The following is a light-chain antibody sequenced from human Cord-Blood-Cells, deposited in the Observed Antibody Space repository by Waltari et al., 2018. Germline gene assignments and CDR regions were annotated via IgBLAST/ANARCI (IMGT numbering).Light chain of an antibody. Sequence: NQMSQSPSSLSASVGDRVTITCRASQSISSYLNLYQQKPGKAPKLLIYAASSLQSGVPSRFSGSGSGTDFTLTISSLQPEDFATYYCQQSYSTPLTFGGGTKVEIK. CDR3: QQSYSTPLT. V-gene: IGKV1-39*01. CDR1: QSISSY. J-gene: IGKJ4*01. CDR2: AAS.